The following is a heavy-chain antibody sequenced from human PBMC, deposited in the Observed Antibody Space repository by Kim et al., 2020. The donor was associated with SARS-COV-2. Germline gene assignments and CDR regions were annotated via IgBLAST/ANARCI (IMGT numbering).Heavy chain of an antibody. CDR3: ARLGPDYGEPEVLDY. Sequence: GESLKISCKGSGYSFTSYWIGWVRQMPGKGLEWMGIIYPGDSDTRYSPSFQGQVTISADKSISTAYLQWSSLKASDTAMYYCARLGPDYGEPEVLDYWGQGTLVTVSS. J-gene: IGHJ4*02. D-gene: IGHD4-17*01. CDR1: GYSFTSYW. CDR2: IYPGDSDT. V-gene: IGHV5-51*01.